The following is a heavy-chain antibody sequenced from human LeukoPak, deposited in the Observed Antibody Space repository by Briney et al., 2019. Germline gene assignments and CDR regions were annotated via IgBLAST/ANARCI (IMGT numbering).Heavy chain of an antibody. CDR2: IIPILGIA. CDR1: GGTFSSYA. J-gene: IGHJ4*02. Sequence: SVKVSCKASGGTFSSYAISWVRQAPGQGLEWMGRIIPILGIANYAQKFQGRVTITADKSTSTAYMELSRLRSDDTAVYYCARGGPIVGATQRYDYWGQGTLVTVSS. V-gene: IGHV1-69*04. D-gene: IGHD1-26*01. CDR3: ARGGPIVGATQRYDY.